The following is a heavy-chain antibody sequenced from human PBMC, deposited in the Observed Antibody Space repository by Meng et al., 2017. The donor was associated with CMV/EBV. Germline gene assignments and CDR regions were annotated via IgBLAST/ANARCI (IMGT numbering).Heavy chain of an antibody. V-gene: IGHV3-21*01. CDR3: ARDGKKTLGLYMVRGVIGYYGMDV. CDR2: ISSSSSYI. D-gene: IGHD3-10*01. Sequence: GGSLRLSCAASGFTFSNYNINWVRQAPGKGLEWVSSISSSSSYIYYADSVQGRFTISRDNAKNSLCLQMNSLGVEDTAVYYCARDGKKTLGLYMVRGVIGYYGMDVWGQGTTVTVSS. J-gene: IGHJ6*02. CDR1: GFTFSNYN.